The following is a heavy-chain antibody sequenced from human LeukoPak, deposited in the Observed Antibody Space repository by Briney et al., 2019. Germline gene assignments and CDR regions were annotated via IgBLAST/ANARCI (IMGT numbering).Heavy chain of an antibody. J-gene: IGHJ4*02. CDR2: ITGSTHI. CDR1: GFTFSSYS. D-gene: IGHD3-10*01. CDR3: ARDKESDYGSGSFPY. V-gene: IGHV3-21*01. Sequence: GGSLRLSCTASGFTFSSYSMNWVRQAPGKGLEWVSTITGSTHIYYADSVKGRFTISRDNAKNSLYLQMNSLRAEDTAVYYCARDKESDYGSGSFPYWGQGTLVTVSS.